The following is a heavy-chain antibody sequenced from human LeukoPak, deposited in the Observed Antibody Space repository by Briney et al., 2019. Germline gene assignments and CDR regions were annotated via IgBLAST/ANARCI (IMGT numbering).Heavy chain of an antibody. CDR1: GFTFSNSE. CDR3: VAIFDY. CDR2: ISSSGSTI. D-gene: IGHD3-9*01. V-gene: IGHV3-48*03. J-gene: IGHJ4*02. Sequence: GGPLRLSCAASGFTFSNSEMNWVRQAPGKGLEWVSYISSSGSTIYYADSVKGRFTISRDNAKNSLYLQMNGLRAEDTAVYYCVAIFDYWGQGILVTVSS.